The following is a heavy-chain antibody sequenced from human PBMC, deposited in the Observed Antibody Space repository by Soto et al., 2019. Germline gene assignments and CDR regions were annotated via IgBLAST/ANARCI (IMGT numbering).Heavy chain of an antibody. CDR3: AHAGTAMVGWLFSRMVYWFDP. Sequence: GSGPTLVNPTQTLTLTCTFSGFSLSTSGVGVGWIRQPPGKALEWLALIYWNDDKRYSPSLKSRLTITKDTSKNQVVLTMTNMDPVDTATYYCAHAGTAMVGWLFSRMVYWFDPWGQGTLVTVSS. CDR2: IYWNDDK. CDR1: GFSLSTSGVG. D-gene: IGHD5-18*01. V-gene: IGHV2-5*01. J-gene: IGHJ5*02.